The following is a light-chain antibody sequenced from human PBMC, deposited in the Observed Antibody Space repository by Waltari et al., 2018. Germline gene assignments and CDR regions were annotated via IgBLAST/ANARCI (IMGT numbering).Light chain of an antibody. Sequence: QSVLTQPPSVAGAPGQRVTISCTRSSSNIGSPFDVYWYQQHPGAAPKLLIYANFNRPSGVPDRFSGTRFGTSASLAITGLQSADEAVYYCQSYDRLSANVIFGGGTRLTVL. J-gene: IGLJ2*01. CDR3: QSYDRLSANVI. V-gene: IGLV1-40*01. CDR1: SSNIGSPFD. CDR2: ANF.